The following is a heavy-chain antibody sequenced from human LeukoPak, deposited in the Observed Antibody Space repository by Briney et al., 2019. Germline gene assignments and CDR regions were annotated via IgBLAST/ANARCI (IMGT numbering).Heavy chain of an antibody. V-gene: IGHV1-8*03. D-gene: IGHD4-17*01. CDR3: ARGRSYGDYSKEFDY. CDR1: GYTFTTYD. CDR2: MNPNSDDT. J-gene: IGHJ4*02. Sequence: ASVKVSCKASGYTFTTYDINWVRQATGQGLEWMGWMNPNSDDTGYAQKFQGRVTITRNTSISTAYMELSSLSSEDTAMYYCARGRSYGDYSKEFDYWGQGTLVTVSS.